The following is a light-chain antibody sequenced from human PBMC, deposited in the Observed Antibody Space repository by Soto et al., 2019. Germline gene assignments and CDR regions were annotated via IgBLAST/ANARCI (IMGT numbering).Light chain of an antibody. J-gene: IGLJ1*01. Sequence: QSVLRQPPSLSVSPGQRVTIAFSGSSSNLGAGYDVQWYQQFPGTAPKLLIYANSARPSGVPDRFSGSKSGTSASLAITGLQAEDEADYYCQSYDSSLIVSKVFGTGTKVTVL. V-gene: IGLV1-40*01. CDR1: SSNLGAGYD. CDR3: QSYDSSLIVSKV. CDR2: ANS.